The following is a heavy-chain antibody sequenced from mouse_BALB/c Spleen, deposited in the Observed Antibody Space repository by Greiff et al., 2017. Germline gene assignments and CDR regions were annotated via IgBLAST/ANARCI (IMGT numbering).Heavy chain of an antibody. CDR2: ISSGGST. Sequence: EVQRVESGGGLVKPGGSLKLSCAASGFTFSSYAMSWVRQTPEKRLEWVASISSGGSTYYPDSVKGRFTISRDNARNILYLQMSSLRSEDTAMYYCARVITGYAMDYWGQGTSVTVSS. CDR1: GFTFSSYA. D-gene: IGHD2-4*01. CDR3: ARVITGYAMDY. J-gene: IGHJ4*01. V-gene: IGHV5-6-5*01.